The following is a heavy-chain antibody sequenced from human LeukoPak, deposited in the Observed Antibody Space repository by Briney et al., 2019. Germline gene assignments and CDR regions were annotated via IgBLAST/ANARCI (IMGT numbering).Heavy chain of an antibody. V-gene: IGHV5-51*01. CDR1: GYSFTSYW. D-gene: IGHD3-3*01. J-gene: IGHJ5*02. Sequence: GESLQISCQGSGYSFTSYWIGWVREMPGKGLEWMGIIYPGDSDTRYSPSFQGQVTISADKSISTAYLQWSSLKASDTAMYYCARSRHHYDFWSGYQDNWFDPWGQGTLVTVSS. CDR3: ARSRHHYDFWSGYQDNWFDP. CDR2: IYPGDSDT.